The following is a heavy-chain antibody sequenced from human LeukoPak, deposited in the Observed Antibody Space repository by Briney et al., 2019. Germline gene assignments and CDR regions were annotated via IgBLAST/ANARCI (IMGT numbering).Heavy chain of an antibody. CDR2: IWYDGSYK. Sequence: GRSLRLSCAASGFTFRTYTMHWVRQAPGKGLDWVAVIWYDGSYKYYADSVKGRFTISRDNSKNTLYLQMNSLRAEDTAVYYCAKVVQYTAATGTGLDYWGQGTLVTVSS. CDR1: GFTFRTYT. J-gene: IGHJ4*02. CDR3: AKVVQYTAATGTGLDY. D-gene: IGHD6-13*01. V-gene: IGHV3-33*06.